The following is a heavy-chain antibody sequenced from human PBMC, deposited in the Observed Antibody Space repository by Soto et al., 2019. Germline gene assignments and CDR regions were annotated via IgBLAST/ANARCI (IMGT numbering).Heavy chain of an antibody. CDR3: AKDRRYSYGPRSYYDSSGYYYYYGMDV. V-gene: IGHV3-23*01. CDR1: GFTFSSYA. Sequence: PGGSLRLSCAASGFTFSSYAMSWVRQAPGKGLEWVSAISGSGGSTYYADSVKGRFTISRDNSKNTLYLQMNSLRAEDTAVYYCAKDRRYSYGPRSYYDSSGYYYYYGMDVWGQGTTVTVSS. J-gene: IGHJ6*02. CDR2: ISGSGGST. D-gene: IGHD3-22*01.